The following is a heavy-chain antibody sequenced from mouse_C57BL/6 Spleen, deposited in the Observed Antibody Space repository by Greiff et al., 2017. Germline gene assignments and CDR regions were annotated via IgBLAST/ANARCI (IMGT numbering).Heavy chain of an antibody. J-gene: IGHJ3*01. CDR2: INPNNGGT. CDR3: SRHYYGSSWFAY. Sequence: EVQLQQSGPELVKPGASVKISCKASGYTFTDYYMDWVKQSPGKSLEWIGDINPNNGGTIYNQKFKGKATLTVDKSSSTAYMQLRSLTSEDTAVYYCSRHYYGSSWFAYWGQGTLVTVSA. V-gene: IGHV1-18*01. CDR1: GYTFTDYY. D-gene: IGHD1-1*01.